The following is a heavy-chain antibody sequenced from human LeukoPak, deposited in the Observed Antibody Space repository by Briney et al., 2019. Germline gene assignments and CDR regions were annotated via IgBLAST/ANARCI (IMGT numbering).Heavy chain of an antibody. CDR1: GYTFTSYG. CDR2: ISAYNGNT. J-gene: IGHJ6*02. Sequence: ASVKVSCKASGYTFTSYGISWVRQAPGQGLEWMGWISAYNGNTNYAQKLQGRVTMTTDTSTSTAYMELRGLRSDDTAVYYCARDFGYYDSSGYRLTYYYYGMDVWGQGTTVTVSS. CDR3: ARDFGYYDSSGYRLTYYYYGMDV. D-gene: IGHD3-22*01. V-gene: IGHV1-18*01.